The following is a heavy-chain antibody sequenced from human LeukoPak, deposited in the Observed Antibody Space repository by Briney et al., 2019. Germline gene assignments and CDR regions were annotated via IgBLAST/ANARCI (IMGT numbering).Heavy chain of an antibody. J-gene: IGHJ5*02. CDR3: ARGGSIAARPGFAP. CDR2: INHSGST. V-gene: IGHV4-34*01. Sequence: PSETLSLTCAVYGGSFSGYYGSWIRQPPGKGREWRGEINHSGSTNYNPSLKSRVTISVDTSKNQFSLKLSSVTAADTAVYSCARGGSIAARPGFAPWGQGTLVTVSS. CDR1: GGSFSGYY. D-gene: IGHD6-6*01.